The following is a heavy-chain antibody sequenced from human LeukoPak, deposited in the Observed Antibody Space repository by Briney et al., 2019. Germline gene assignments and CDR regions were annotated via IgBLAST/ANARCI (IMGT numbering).Heavy chain of an antibody. Sequence: PGRSLRLSCAASGFTFSSYGMHWVRQAPGKGLEWVAVISYDGSNKYYADSVKGRFTISRDNSKNTLYLQMNSLRAEDTAVYYCAKVIGYSSSWPFDYWGPGSLVTVSS. D-gene: IGHD6-13*01. J-gene: IGHJ4*02. CDR1: GFTFSSYG. V-gene: IGHV3-30*18. CDR2: ISYDGSNK. CDR3: AKVIGYSSSWPFDY.